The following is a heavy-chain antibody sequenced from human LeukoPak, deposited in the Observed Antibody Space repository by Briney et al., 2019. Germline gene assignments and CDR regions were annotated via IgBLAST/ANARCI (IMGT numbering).Heavy chain of an antibody. Sequence: SETLSLTCTLSGDSISSTSFYWAWIRQPPGKGLECIGTIFYSEITYYSSSLRSRVTISVDSSKNQFSLKLSSVTVADTAVYFCARSGPAAGRPDAFDIWGQGTMVTVSS. J-gene: IGHJ3*02. V-gene: IGHV4-39*07. CDR3: ARSGPAAGRPDAFDI. CDR2: IFYSEIT. D-gene: IGHD2-2*01. CDR1: GDSISSTSFY.